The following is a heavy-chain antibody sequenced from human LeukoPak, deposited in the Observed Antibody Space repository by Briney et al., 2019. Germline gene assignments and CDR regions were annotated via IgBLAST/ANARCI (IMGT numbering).Heavy chain of an antibody. D-gene: IGHD3-10*01. V-gene: IGHV4-59*01. J-gene: IGHJ6*04. CDR3: ARLSRLTLIRGVTGYRSLDV. CDR2: IYYSGST. CDR1: GVSITNFY. Sequence: PSETLSLTCTVSGVSITNFYWSWIRQPPGGGLEYIGYIYYSGSTNYNPSLKSRVTISVDTSKNQFSLKLNSVSAADTAVYFCARLSRLTLIRGVTGYRSLDVWGKGTKVTVSS.